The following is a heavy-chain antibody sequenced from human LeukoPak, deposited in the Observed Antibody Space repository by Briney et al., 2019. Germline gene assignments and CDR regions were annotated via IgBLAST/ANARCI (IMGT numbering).Heavy chain of an antibody. D-gene: IGHD3-22*01. Sequence: PSETLSLTCTVSGGSISSYYWSWVRQSPGKGLEWIGYIYYSGSTNYNPSLKSRVTISLDTSKNQFSLKLSSVTAADTAVYYCARRSYDGSGYYYVDYWGQGTLVTVSS. CDR2: IYYSGST. J-gene: IGHJ4*02. CDR1: GGSISSYY. CDR3: ARRSYDGSGYYYVDY. V-gene: IGHV4-59*08.